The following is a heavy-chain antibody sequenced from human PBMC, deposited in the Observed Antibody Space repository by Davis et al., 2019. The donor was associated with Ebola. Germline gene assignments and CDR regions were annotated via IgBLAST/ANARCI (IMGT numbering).Heavy chain of an antibody. CDR2: INAGNGNT. Sequence: AASVKVSCKASGYTFTSYAMHWVRQAPGQRLEWMGWINAGNGNTKYSQKFQGRVTITRDTSASTAYMELRSLRSDDTAVYYCARGYCSGGSCYSNDYWGQGTLVTVSS. CDR1: GYTFTSYA. CDR3: ARGYCSGGSCYSNDY. D-gene: IGHD2-15*01. J-gene: IGHJ4*02. V-gene: IGHV1-3*01.